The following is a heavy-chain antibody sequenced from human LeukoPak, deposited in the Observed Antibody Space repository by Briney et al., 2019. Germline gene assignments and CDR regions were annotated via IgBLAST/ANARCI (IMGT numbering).Heavy chain of an antibody. V-gene: IGHV4-59*08. Sequence: PSETLSLTCTVSGGSISSYYWSWIRQPPGKGLEWVGYIYYSGSTNYNPSLKSRVTISVATSTTQFSLKLSSVTAADTAVYSCARHGEYDIPSNWFDPWGQGTLATVSS. D-gene: IGHD3-9*01. CDR3: ARHGEYDIPSNWFDP. CDR2: IYYSGST. CDR1: GGSISSYY. J-gene: IGHJ5*02.